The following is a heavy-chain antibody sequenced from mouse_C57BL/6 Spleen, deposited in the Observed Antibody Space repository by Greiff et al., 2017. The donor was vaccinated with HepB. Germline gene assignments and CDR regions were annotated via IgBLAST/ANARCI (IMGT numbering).Heavy chain of an antibody. CDR1: GFTFSSYA. V-gene: IGHV5-4*03. D-gene: IGHD1-1*01. J-gene: IGHJ2*01. CDR2: ISDGGSYT. CDR3: ARVITTVVAVDY. Sequence: EVKLMESGGGLVKPGGSLKLSCAASGFTFSSYAMSWVRQTPEKRLEWVATISDGGSYTYYPDNVKGRFTISRDNAKNNLYLQMSHLKSEDTAMYYCARVITTVVAVDYWGQGTTLTVSS.